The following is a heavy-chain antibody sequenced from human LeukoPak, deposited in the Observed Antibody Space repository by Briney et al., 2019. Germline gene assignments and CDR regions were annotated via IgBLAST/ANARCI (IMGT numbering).Heavy chain of an antibody. J-gene: IGHJ6*02. V-gene: IGHV3-9*01. CDR1: RFTFDDYA. CDR3: AKARGSRIYYGMDV. D-gene: IGHD1-26*01. Sequence: GGSLRLSCAASRFTFDDYAMHWVRQAPGKGLEWVSGITWNSGTIGYADSVKGRFTISRDNAKNSLYLQMNSLRAEDTALYYCAKARGSRIYYGMDVWGPGTTVTVSS. CDR2: ITWNSGTI.